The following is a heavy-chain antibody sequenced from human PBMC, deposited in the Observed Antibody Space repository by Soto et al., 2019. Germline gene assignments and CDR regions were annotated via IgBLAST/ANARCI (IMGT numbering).Heavy chain of an antibody. CDR3: ARLWSEQLGDQYYYYGMDV. CDR1: GGSISSSSYY. CDR2: IYYSGST. Sequence: KTSETLSLTCTVSGGSISSSSYYWCWIRQPPGKGLEWIGSIYYSGSTYYNPSLKSRVTISVDTSKNQFSLKLSSVTAADTAVYYCARLWSEQLGDQYYYYGMDVWGQGTTVTVSS. J-gene: IGHJ6*02. D-gene: IGHD6-13*01. V-gene: IGHV4-39*01.